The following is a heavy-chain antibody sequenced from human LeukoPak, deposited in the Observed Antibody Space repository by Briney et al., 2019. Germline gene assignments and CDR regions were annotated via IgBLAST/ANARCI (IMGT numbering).Heavy chain of an antibody. D-gene: IGHD4-17*01. Sequence: GGSLRLSCDASGFTFSSYSMNWVRQAPGKGLEWVSSISSSSSYIYYADSVKGRFTISRDNAKNSLYLQMNSLRAEDTAVYYCARVRVYGDYREFDYWGQGTLVTVSS. V-gene: IGHV3-21*01. CDR2: ISSSSSYI. J-gene: IGHJ4*02. CDR1: GFTFSSYS. CDR3: ARVRVYGDYREFDY.